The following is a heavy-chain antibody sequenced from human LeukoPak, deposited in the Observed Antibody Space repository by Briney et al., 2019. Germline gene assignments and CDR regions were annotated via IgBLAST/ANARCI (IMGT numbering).Heavy chain of an antibody. J-gene: IGHJ4*02. CDR3: AREGGWATTANDY. Sequence: GGSLRLSCAASGFTFDDYAMHWVRQAPGKGLEWVSGISWNSGSIGYADSVKGRFTISRDNAKNSLYLQMSSLRAEDTALYYCAREGGWATTANDYWGQGTLVTVSS. CDR1: GFTFDDYA. CDR2: ISWNSGSI. V-gene: IGHV3-9*01. D-gene: IGHD1-1*01.